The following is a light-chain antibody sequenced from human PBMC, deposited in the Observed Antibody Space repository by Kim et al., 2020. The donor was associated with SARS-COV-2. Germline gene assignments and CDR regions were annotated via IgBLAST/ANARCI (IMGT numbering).Light chain of an antibody. CDR3: SSYASSSTWV. Sequence: GKSVTISGTGNSSDGGSYNRVSWYQQPPGTAPKLMIYEVSNRPSGVPDRFSGSKSGNTASLTISGLQAEDEADYYCSSYASSSTWVFGGGTQLTVL. CDR2: EVS. CDR1: SSDGGSYNR. J-gene: IGLJ3*02. V-gene: IGLV2-18*02.